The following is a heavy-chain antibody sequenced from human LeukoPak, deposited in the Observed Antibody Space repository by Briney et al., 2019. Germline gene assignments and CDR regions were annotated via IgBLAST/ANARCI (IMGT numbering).Heavy chain of an antibody. D-gene: IGHD1-26*01. V-gene: IGHV3-30-3*01. CDR3: ARGPYSGKPIGY. CDR2: ISYDGSNK. J-gene: IGHJ4*02. Sequence: GGSLRLSCAASGFTFNSYWMHWVRQAPGKGLEWVAVISYDGSNKYYADSVKGRFTISRDNSKNTLYLQMNSLRAEDTAVYYCARGPYSGKPIGYWGQGTLVTVSS. CDR1: GFTFNSYW.